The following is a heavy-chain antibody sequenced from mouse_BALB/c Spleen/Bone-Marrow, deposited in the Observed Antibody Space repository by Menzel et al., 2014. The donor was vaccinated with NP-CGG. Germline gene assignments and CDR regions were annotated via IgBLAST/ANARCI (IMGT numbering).Heavy chain of an antibody. V-gene: IGHV5-4*02. CDR2: ISDGGSYT. CDR3: ARVSYDYFDY. CDR1: GFTSSDYY. D-gene: IGHD2-4*01. J-gene: IGHJ2*01. Sequence: DVKLVESGGGLVKPGGSLKLSCAASGFTSSDYYMYWVRQTPEKRLEWVATISDGGSYTYYPDSVKGRFTISRDNAKNNLYLQMSSLKSEDTAMYYCARVSYDYFDYWGQGTTLTVSS.